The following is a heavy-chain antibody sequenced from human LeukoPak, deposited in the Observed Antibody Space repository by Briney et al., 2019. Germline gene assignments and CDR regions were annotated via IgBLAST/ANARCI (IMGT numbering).Heavy chain of an antibody. J-gene: IGHJ5*02. CDR1: GYTFTSYD. V-gene: IGHV1-8*01. CDR3: ARARGLYGSGSQGARWFDP. D-gene: IGHD3-10*01. CDR2: MNPNSGNT. Sequence: VASVKVSCKASGYTFTSYDINWVRQATGQGLEWMGWMNPNSGNTGYAQKFQGRVTMTRSTSISTAYMELSSLRSEDTAVYYCARARGLYGSGSQGARWFDPWGQGTLVTVSS.